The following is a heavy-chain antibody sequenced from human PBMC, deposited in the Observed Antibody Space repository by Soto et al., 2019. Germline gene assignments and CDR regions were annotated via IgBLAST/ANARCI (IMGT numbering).Heavy chain of an antibody. V-gene: IGHV1-46*01. CDR2: INPSGGNT. D-gene: IGHD6-13*01. Sequence: ASVKVSCKASGYTFTSYYIHWVRQAPGQGLEWMGLINPSGGNTDYAQKSQGRVTMTRDASTSTVSMELSSLRSEDTAIYYCARDRGRAAAGEYHYYGMDVWGQGTTVTVSS. CDR1: GYTFTSYY. CDR3: ARDRGRAAAGEYHYYGMDV. J-gene: IGHJ6*02.